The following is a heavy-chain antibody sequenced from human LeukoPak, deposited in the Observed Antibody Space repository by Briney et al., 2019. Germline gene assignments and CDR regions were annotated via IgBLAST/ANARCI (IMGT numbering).Heavy chain of an antibody. CDR3: AKGQELDDGVFDP. Sequence: GGSLRLSCAASGFMFSRYWMSWVRQAPGKGLEWVSTIRSNGDTTYNADSVKGRFTISRDNSKNTLYLELNSLRVEDTATFYCAKGQELDDGVFDPWGQGTMVTVSS. V-gene: IGHV3-23*01. CDR1: GFMFSRYW. CDR2: IRSNGDTT. J-gene: IGHJ5*02. D-gene: IGHD1-1*01.